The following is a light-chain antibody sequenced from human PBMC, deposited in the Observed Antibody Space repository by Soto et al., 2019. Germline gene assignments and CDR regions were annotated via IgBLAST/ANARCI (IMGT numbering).Light chain of an antibody. CDR1: QSVGSTH. J-gene: IGKJ1*01. CDR3: QHYGTT. CDR2: GAS. Sequence: EFVLTQSPCALSLSPGERATLSCRASQSVGSTHLAWYQQRPAQAPRLLIYGASSRATGVPDRFSGSGSGTDFTLTISRLEPEDFAVYYCQHYGTTFGQGTMVDVK. V-gene: IGKV3-20*01.